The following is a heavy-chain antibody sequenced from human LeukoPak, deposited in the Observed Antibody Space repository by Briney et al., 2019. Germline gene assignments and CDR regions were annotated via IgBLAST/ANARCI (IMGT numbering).Heavy chain of an antibody. CDR1: GFTFRSYA. J-gene: IGHJ4*02. CDR3: TRGARKGDDYGGFFDF. CDR2: IAYDGTNE. V-gene: IGHV3-30*04. Sequence: GRSLRLSCAASGFTFRSYAMHWVRQAPGKGLGWVAVIAYDGTNEYYADSVKGRFTIFRDNSKNTLYLQMNSLRSEDTAVYYCTRGARKGDDYGGFFDFWGQGTLVTVSS. D-gene: IGHD4-17*01.